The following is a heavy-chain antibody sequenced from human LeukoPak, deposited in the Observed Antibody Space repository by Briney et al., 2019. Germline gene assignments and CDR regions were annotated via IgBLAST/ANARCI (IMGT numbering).Heavy chain of an antibody. Sequence: PSETLSLTCTVSGGSISSSSYYWGWIRQPPGKGLEWIGSIYYSGSTYYNPSLKSRVTISTDTSKKQFSLKLSSVTAADTAVYYCARVGDGYRIYYFDDWGQGTLVTVSS. D-gene: IGHD5-24*01. V-gene: IGHV4-39*07. CDR1: GGSISSSSYY. J-gene: IGHJ4*02. CDR3: ARVGDGYRIYYFDD. CDR2: IYYSGST.